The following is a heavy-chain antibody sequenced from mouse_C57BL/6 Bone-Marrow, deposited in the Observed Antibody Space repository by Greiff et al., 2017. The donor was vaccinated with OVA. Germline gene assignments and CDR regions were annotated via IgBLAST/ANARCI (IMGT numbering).Heavy chain of an antibody. CDR3: ARAGGYWYFDV. J-gene: IGHJ1*03. Sequence: VQVVESGAELARPGASVKLSCKASGYTFTSYGISWVKQRTGQGLEWIGEIYPRSGNTYYNEKFKGKATLTADKSSSTAYMELRSLTSEDSAVYFCARAGGYWYFDVGGTGTTVTVSS. D-gene: IGHD3-1*01. CDR1: GYTFTSYG. CDR2: IYPRSGNT. V-gene: IGHV1-81*01.